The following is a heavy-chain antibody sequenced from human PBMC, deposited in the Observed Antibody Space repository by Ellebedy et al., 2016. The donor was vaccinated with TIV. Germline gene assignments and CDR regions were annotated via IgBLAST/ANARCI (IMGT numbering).Heavy chain of an antibody. J-gene: IGHJ6*02. V-gene: IGHV3-7*03. Sequence: GGSLRLSXVASGFTFNNYCMTWVRQAPGKGLEWVANINPDGTMKYYLDSVKGRFTISRDNANNSVSLQLNSLRAEDTAVYYCARDATPYTSSSYYFYAMNVWGQGTTVTVSS. CDR3: ARDATPYTSSSYYFYAMNV. D-gene: IGHD6-6*01. CDR1: GFTFNNYC. CDR2: INPDGTMK.